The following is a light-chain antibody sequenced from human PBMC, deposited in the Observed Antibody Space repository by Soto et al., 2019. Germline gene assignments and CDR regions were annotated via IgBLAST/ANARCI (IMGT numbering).Light chain of an antibody. Sequence: QSALTQPASVSGSPGQSITISCTGTSSDVGGSGLVSWYQFHPGKAPKLLIFEGFKRPSGVSNRFSGSKSGSTASLTISGLQAEDEADYYCSSYTSSSTPYVFGTGTKLTVL. CDR2: EGF. J-gene: IGLJ1*01. CDR3: SSYTSSSTPYV. V-gene: IGLV2-14*02. CDR1: SSDVGGSGL.